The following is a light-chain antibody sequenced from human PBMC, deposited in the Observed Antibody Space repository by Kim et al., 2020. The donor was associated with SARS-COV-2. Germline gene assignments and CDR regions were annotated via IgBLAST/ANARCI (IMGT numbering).Light chain of an antibody. CDR3: QAWDSSTYV. Sequence: VTAGQAASITCSEDILEKKYACWYQQKPGQSPVLVIYDDTKRPSGIPERFSGSNAGNTSTLTISGTQAVDEADYYWQAWDSSTYVFGAGTKVTVL. CDR1: ILEKKY. CDR2: DDT. V-gene: IGLV3-1*01. J-gene: IGLJ1*01.